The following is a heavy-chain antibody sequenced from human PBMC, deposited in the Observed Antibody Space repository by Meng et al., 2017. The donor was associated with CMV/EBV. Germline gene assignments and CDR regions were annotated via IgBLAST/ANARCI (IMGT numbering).Heavy chain of an antibody. CDR3: ARSLRLVDITGLPYSSSWYGDY. J-gene: IGHJ4*02. CDR2: IYYSGST. V-gene: IGHV4-39*07. D-gene: IGHD6-13*01. CDR1: GGSISSSSYY. Sequence: SETLSLTCTVSGGSISSSSYYWGWIRQPPGKGLEWSGSIYYSGSTYYNPSLKSRVTISVDTSKNQFSLKLSSVTAADTAVYYCARSLRLVDITGLPYSSSWYGDYWGQGTLVTVYS.